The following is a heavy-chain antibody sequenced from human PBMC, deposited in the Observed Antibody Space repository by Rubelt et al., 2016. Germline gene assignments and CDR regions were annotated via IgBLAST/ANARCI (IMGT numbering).Heavy chain of an antibody. V-gene: IGHV4-34*01. D-gene: IGHD5-24*01. Sequence: QVQLQQWGAGLLKPSETLSLTCAVYGGSFSGYYWSWIRQPPGKGLEWIGGINHSGSTNYNPSLKSRVTISVDTSKNQFSLKLSSVTAAETAVYYCARGGHRDGYNYHFDYWGQGTLVTVSS. CDR1: GGSFSGYY. CDR2: INHSGST. CDR3: ARGGHRDGYNYHFDY. J-gene: IGHJ4*02.